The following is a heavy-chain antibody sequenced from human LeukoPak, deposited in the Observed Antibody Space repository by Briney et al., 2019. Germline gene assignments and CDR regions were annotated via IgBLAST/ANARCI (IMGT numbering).Heavy chain of an antibody. CDR1: GFTFSNYA. CDR2: ISGSGGST. J-gene: IGHJ4*02. V-gene: IGHV3-23*01. CDR3: ARDVGVVDY. D-gene: IGHD3-16*01. Sequence: GGSLRLSCAASGFTFSNYAMSWVRQAPGKGLEWVSAISGSGGSTYYADSVKGRFSFSRDNSKNTLYLQMNSLRAEDTAVYYCARDVGVVDYWGQGTLVTVPS.